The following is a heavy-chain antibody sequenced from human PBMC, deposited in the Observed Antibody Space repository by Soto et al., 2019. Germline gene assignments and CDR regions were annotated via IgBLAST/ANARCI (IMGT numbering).Heavy chain of an antibody. V-gene: IGHV6-1*01. J-gene: IGHJ6*02. CDR2: TYYRSKWYN. Sequence: QNLSLTCAIPGDSVSSNSAAWNWIRQSPSRGLEWLGRTYYRSKWYNDYAVAVKSRITINPDTSKNQFSLQLNSVTPEDTAVYYCARDLGCGAVPAAGFHYYYCMDGWGQGTMVTVSS. D-gene: IGHD2-2*01. CDR1: GDSVSSNSAA. CDR3: ARDLGCGAVPAAGFHYYYCMDG.